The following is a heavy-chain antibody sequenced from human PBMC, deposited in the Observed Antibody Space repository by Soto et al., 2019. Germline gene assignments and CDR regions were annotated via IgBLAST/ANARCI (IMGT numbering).Heavy chain of an antibody. CDR2: IYYSGST. V-gene: IGHV4-39*01. Sequence: TLSLTCTVSGGSXSSSSYYWGWIRQPPGKGLEWIGSIYYSGSTYYNPSLKSRVTISVDTSKNQFSLKLSSVTAADTAVYYCARQLDTAMVLGYFDYWGQGTLVTVSS. D-gene: IGHD5-18*01. CDR1: GGSXSSSSYY. CDR3: ARQLDTAMVLGYFDY. J-gene: IGHJ4*02.